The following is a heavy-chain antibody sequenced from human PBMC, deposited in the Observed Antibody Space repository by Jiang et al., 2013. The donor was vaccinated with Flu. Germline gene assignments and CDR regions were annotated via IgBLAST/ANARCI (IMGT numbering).Heavy chain of an antibody. Sequence: CGAEVKKPGASVKVSCKASGYTFTSYGISWVRQAPGQGLEWMGWISAYNGNTNYAQKLQGRVTMTTDTSTSTAYMELRSLRSDDTAVYYCARDLQHYDFWSGYYTWSYFDYWGQGTLVTVSS. CDR3: ARDLQHYDFWSGYYTWSYFDY. V-gene: IGHV1-18*01. CDR1: GYTFTSYG. D-gene: IGHD3-3*01. CDR2: ISAYNGNT. J-gene: IGHJ4*02.